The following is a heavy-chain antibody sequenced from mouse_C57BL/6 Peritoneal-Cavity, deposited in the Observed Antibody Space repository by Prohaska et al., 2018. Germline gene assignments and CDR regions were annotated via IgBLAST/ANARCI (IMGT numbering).Heavy chain of an antibody. CDR2: IHPNSGST. J-gene: IGHJ2*01. CDR1: GYTFTSYW. D-gene: IGHD2-5*01. CDR3: ARSASYSSSYFDY. Sequence: GASVKLSCKASGYTFTSYWMHWVKQRPGQGLEWIGMIHPNSGSTNYNEKFKSKATLTVDKSSSTAYMQLSSLTFEDSAVYYCARSASYSSSYFDYWGQGTTLTVSS. V-gene: IGHV1-64*01.